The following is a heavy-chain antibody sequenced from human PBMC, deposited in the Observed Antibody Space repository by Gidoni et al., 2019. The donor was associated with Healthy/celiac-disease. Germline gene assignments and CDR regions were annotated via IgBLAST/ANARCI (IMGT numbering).Heavy chain of an antibody. CDR3: AKDSGVTTSSLFDY. Sequence: EVQLVESGGVVVQPGGSLRLSCAASGFTFDDYTMHWVRQAPGKGLEWVSLISWDGGSTYYADSVKGRFTISRDNSKNSLYLQMNSLRTEDTALYYCAKDSGVTTSSLFDYWGQGTLVTVSS. J-gene: IGHJ4*02. V-gene: IGHV3-43*01. CDR2: ISWDGGST. CDR1: GFTFDDYT. D-gene: IGHD4-4*01.